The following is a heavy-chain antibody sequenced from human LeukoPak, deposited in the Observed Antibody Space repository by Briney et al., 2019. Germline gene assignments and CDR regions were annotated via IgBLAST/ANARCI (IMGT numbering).Heavy chain of an antibody. CDR3: ARDLPAAEGYYDILTGYHTANWFDP. CDR2: IIPIFGTA. Sequence: SVKVSCKASGGTFSSYAISWVRQAPGQGLEWMGGIIPIFGTANYAQKFQGRVTITADESTSTAYMELSSLRSEDTAVYYCARDLPAAEGYYDILTGYHTANWFDPWGQGTLVTVSS. CDR1: GGTFSSYA. J-gene: IGHJ5*01. D-gene: IGHD3-9*01. V-gene: IGHV1-69*13.